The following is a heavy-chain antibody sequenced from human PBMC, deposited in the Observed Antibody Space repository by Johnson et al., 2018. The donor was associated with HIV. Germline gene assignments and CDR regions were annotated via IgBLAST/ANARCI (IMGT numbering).Heavy chain of an antibody. CDR3: AKSTWELRHLDAFDI. CDR1: GFTFSSYT. Sequence: QVQLVESGGGVVQPGGSLRLSCAASGFTFSSYTMHWVRQAPGKGLEWVAFIRYDGSNKYYADSVKGRFTISRDNSKNTMYLQMNSLRAEDTAVYYCAKSTWELRHLDAFDIWGQGTMVTVSS. D-gene: IGHD1-26*01. J-gene: IGHJ3*02. V-gene: IGHV3-30*02. CDR2: IRYDGSNK.